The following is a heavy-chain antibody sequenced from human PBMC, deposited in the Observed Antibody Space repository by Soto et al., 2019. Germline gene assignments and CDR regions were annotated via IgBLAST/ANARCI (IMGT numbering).Heavy chain of an antibody. CDR3: VRGDSSGWDFDS. CDR2: IGSSESSI. J-gene: IGHJ4*02. V-gene: IGHV3-48*02. D-gene: IGHD6-19*01. Sequence: EVQLVESGGGLVQPGGSLRLSCAASKFTFSDYNMNWVRQAPGKGLEWISYIGSSESSIYYADSVKDRFVIYRDNAEKSLYLQMNSLRDEDTAVYYCVRGDSSGWDFDSWGQGTLVTDSS. CDR1: KFTFSDYN.